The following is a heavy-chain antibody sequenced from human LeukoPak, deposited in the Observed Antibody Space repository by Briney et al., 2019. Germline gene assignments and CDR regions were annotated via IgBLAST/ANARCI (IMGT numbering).Heavy chain of an antibody. D-gene: IGHD3-10*01. CDR2: ISSSSSTI. J-gene: IGHJ4*02. Sequence: GGSLTLSCAASGFTFSSYSMNWVRQAPGKGLEGVSYISSSSSTIYYADSVKGRFTISRDNAKNSLYLQMNSLRAEDTAVYYCARDSAVQWFGELEPDFDYWGQGTLVTVSS. CDR3: ARDSAVQWFGELEPDFDY. CDR1: GFTFSSYS. V-gene: IGHV3-48*01.